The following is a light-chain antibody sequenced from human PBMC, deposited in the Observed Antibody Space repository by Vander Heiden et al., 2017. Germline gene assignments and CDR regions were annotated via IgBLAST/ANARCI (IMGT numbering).Light chain of an antibody. CDR2: KAS. CDR3: QQYNSYPYT. Sequence: DTQMTQSPSTLSASVGDRVSITCRASQNINSWLAWYQQKPGKAPNLLIYKASNLESGVPSRFSGSGSGTGFTLTISSLQPDDFATYYCQQYNSYPYTFGQGTILEIK. J-gene: IGKJ2*01. V-gene: IGKV1-5*03. CDR1: QNINSW.